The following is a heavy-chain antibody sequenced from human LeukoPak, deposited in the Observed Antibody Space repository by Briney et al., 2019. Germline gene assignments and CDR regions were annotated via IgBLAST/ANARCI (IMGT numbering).Heavy chain of an antibody. V-gene: IGHV1-18*01. Sequence: ASVKVSCKASGYTFTSYGISWVRQAPGQGLEWMGWISTYNGNTNYAQKLQGRVTMTTDTSTRTAYMELRSLRSGDTAVYYCAREVGTRFDYWGQGTLVTVSS. D-gene: IGHD1-26*01. CDR1: GYTFTSYG. J-gene: IGHJ4*02. CDR3: AREVGTRFDY. CDR2: ISTYNGNT.